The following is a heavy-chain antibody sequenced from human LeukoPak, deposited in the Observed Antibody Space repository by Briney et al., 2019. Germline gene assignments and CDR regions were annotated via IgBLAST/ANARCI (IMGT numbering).Heavy chain of an antibody. CDR1: GFTFSGSA. D-gene: IGHD3-16*01. V-gene: IGHV3-73*01. CDR2: IRSKVNSYAT. J-gene: IGHJ4*02. Sequence: GSLRLSCAASGFTFSGSATHWVRQASGKGLEWVGRIRSKVNSYATAYAASVKGRFTISRDDSKNTAYLQMNSLKTEDTAVYYCTSPMITFGGGGSDYWGQGTLVTVSS. CDR3: TSPMITFGGGGSDY.